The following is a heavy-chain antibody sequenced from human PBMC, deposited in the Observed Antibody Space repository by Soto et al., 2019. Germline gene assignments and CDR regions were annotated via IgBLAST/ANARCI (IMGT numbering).Heavy chain of an antibody. CDR1: GGSINDFY. CDR3: ARVGGVAARTFDY. D-gene: IGHD6-6*01. CDR2: IYYSGST. Sequence: SETLSLTCTVSGGSINDFYWSWIRQPPGKGLEWIGYIYYSGSTDYNPSLKGRVTISVDTSKNQFSLKLRSVTAADTAVYYCARVGGVAARTFDYWGRGTLVTVSS. J-gene: IGHJ4*02. V-gene: IGHV4-59*01.